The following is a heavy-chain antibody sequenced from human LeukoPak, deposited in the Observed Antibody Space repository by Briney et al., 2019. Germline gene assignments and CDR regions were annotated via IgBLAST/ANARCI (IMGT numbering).Heavy chain of an antibody. Sequence: AAVKVSCKASGYTFSIYSIAWVRQAPGQGLEWMGWISAYNGNTNYAQKFQGRVTMTTDTSTSTAYMELRSLRSDDTAVYYCARAGYSYDYLGYFDYWGQGTLVTVSS. V-gene: IGHV1-18*01. CDR2: ISAYNGNT. CDR1: GYTFSIYS. J-gene: IGHJ4*02. CDR3: ARAGYSYDYLGYFDY. D-gene: IGHD5-18*01.